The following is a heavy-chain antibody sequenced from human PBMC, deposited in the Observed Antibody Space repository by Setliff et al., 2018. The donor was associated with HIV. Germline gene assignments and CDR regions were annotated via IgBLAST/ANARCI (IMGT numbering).Heavy chain of an antibody. V-gene: IGHV3-7*03. J-gene: IGHJ3*02. Sequence: GGSLRLSCAASRFSFRSYWMNWVRQAPGKGLEWVANIKQDGSERYYLDSVKGRFSISRDNAKNSVYLQMNSLRAEDTAVYYCARGPGCGGDCRAFAMDSFDMWGQGTKVTVSS. CDR3: ARGPGCGGDCRAFAMDSFDM. CDR2: IKQDGSER. CDR1: RFSFRSYW. D-gene: IGHD2-21*02.